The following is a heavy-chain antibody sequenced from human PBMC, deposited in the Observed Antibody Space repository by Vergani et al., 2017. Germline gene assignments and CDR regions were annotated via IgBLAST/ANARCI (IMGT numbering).Heavy chain of an antibody. CDR1: GFTFSSYA. CDR2: ISGSGGST. V-gene: IGHV3-23*01. CDR3: ASLGPGRITIFGVVTTNWFDP. J-gene: IGHJ5*02. Sequence: EVQLLESGGGLVQPGGSLRLSCAASGFTFSSYAMSWVRQAPGKGLEWVSAISGSGGSTYYADSVKGRFTISRDNSKNTLYLQMNSLRAEETAVYYCASLGPGRITIFGVVTTNWFDPWGQGTLVTVSS. D-gene: IGHD3-3*01.